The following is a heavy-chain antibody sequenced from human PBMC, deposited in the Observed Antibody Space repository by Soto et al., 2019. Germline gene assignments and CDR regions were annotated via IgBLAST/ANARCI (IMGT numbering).Heavy chain of an antibody. CDR1: GGTFSSYA. CDR2: IIPIFGTA. Sequence: SVKVSCKASGGTFSSYAISWVRQAPGQGLEWMGGIIPIFGTANYAQKFQGRVTITADESTSTAYMELSSLRSEDTAVYYCARGYCSGGSCQLVAYYYGMDVWGQGTTVTVSS. V-gene: IGHV1-69*13. D-gene: IGHD2-15*01. J-gene: IGHJ6*02. CDR3: ARGYCSGGSCQLVAYYYGMDV.